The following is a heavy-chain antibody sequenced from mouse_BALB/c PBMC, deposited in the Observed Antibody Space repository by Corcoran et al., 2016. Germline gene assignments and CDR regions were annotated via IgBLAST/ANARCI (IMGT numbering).Heavy chain of an antibody. CDR1: GFSLSTSGMG. V-gene: IGHV8-8*01. CDR3: APSHISSGPGWVGY. D-gene: IGHD3-1*01. CDR2: IWWDDDK. J-gene: IGHJ3*02. Sequence: QVTLKESGPGILKPSQTLSLTCSFSGFSLSTSGMGVGWIRQPSGKGLEWLAHIWWDDDKYYNPSLKSQLTISKDTSRNQVFLNITSVDTAGSSTFYLAPSHISSGPGWVGYWGQGTLVTVSA.